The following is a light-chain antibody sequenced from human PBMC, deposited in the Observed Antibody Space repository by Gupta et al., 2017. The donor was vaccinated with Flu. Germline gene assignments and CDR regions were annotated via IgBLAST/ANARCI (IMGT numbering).Light chain of an antibody. V-gene: IGKV1-39*01. CDR3: QQSDSTPYT. J-gene: IGKJ2*01. CDR2: AAS. CDR1: QSISYY. Sequence: PSSLSASVGDRVTITCRASQSISYYLNWYQQKPGKAPNLLIYAASSLESGVPSRFSGSGSGTDFTLTISSLHPEDFATYYCQQSDSTPYTFGQGTKMEIK.